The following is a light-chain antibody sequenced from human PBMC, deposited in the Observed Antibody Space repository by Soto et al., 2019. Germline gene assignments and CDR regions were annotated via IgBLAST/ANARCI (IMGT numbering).Light chain of an antibody. V-gene: IGLV2-11*01. Sequence: QSALTQPRSVSGSPGQSVTFSCTGSSSDVGAYNFASWYQQRPGAAPKLLIHDVNKRPPGVPDRFSASKSGNTASLTISGLQAEDEADYYCCSYAGNYRYVFGSGTKLTVL. CDR1: SSDVGAYNF. J-gene: IGLJ1*01. CDR2: DVN. CDR3: CSYAGNYRYV.